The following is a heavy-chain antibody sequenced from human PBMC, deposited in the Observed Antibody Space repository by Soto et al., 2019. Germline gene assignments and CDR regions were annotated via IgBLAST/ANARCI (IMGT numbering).Heavy chain of an antibody. CDR2: ISAYNGNT. CDR3: ARGPRATRDGGPNDY. D-gene: IGHD3-16*01. CDR1: GYAFTSYG. V-gene: IGHV1-18*01. Sequence: GASVKVSCKASGYAFTSYGISWVRQAPGQGLEWMGWISAYNGNTNYAQKLQGRVTMTTDTSTSTAYMELGSLRSDDTAVYYCARGPRATRDGGPNDYWGQGTLVTVSS. J-gene: IGHJ4*02.